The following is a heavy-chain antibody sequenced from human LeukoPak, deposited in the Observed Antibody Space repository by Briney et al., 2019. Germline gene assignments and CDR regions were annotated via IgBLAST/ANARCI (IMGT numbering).Heavy chain of an antibody. V-gene: IGHV4-34*01. J-gene: IGHJ4*02. D-gene: IGHD3-3*01. CDR2: INHSGST. CDR3: ARKATYYDFWSGYYKEDYYFDY. CDR1: GGSFSGYY. Sequence: PSETLSLTCAVYGGSFSGYYWSWIRQPPGKGLEWIGEINHSGSTNYNPSLKSRVTIPVDTSKNQFSLKLSSVTAADTAVYYCARKATYYDFWSGYYKEDYYFDYWGQGTLVTVSS.